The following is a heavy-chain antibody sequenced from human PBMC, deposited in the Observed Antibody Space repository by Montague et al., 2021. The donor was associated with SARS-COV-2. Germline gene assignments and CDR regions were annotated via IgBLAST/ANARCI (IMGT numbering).Heavy chain of an antibody. CDR1: GGSISSGGYY. Sequence: TLSLTCTVSGGSISSGGYYWSWIRQHPGKGLEWIGYIYYSGSTYYNPSLKSRVTISVDTSKNQFSLKLGSVTAADTAVYYCARATRSIVVLNWFDPWGQGTLVTVSS. J-gene: IGHJ5*02. V-gene: IGHV4-31*03. CDR2: IYYSGST. D-gene: IGHD3-22*01. CDR3: ARATRSIVVLNWFDP.